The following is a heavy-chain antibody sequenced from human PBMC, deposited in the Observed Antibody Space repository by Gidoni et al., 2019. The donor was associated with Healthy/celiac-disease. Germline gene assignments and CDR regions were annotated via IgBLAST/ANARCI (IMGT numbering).Heavy chain of an antibody. CDR3: ARGSTHGGLHYFDY. V-gene: IGHV3-11*05. CDR1: GFTFSDYY. Sequence: QVQLVESGGGLVKPGVSRRLSCAASGFTFSDYYMSWIRQAPGNGLEWVSYISSSSSYTNYADSVKGRFTISRDNAKNSLYLQMNSLRAEDTTVYYCARGSTHGGLHYFDYWGQGTLVTVSS. D-gene: IGHD3-16*01. J-gene: IGHJ4*02. CDR2: ISSSSSYT.